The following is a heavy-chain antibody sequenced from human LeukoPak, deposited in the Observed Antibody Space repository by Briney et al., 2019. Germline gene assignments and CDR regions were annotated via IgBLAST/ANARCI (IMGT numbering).Heavy chain of an antibody. Sequence: GGSLRLSCAASGFTFGNSWVHWVRQAPGKGRVWGSIINADGSTTSYADSVKGRFTISRDNARNTLSLKMNSLTIEDTAVYYCIVVVEPPDSDGFDVWGQGTMITVSS. D-gene: IGHD1-14*01. CDR3: IVVVEPPDSDGFDV. CDR2: INADGSTT. V-gene: IGHV3-74*01. J-gene: IGHJ3*01. CDR1: GFTFGNSW.